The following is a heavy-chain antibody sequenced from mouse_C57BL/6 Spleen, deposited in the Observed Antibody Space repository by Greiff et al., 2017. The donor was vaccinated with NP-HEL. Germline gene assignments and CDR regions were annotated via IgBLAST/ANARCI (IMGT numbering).Heavy chain of an antibody. Sequence: EVKLMESGGDLVKPGGSLKLSCAASGFTFSSYGMSWVRQTPDKRLEWVATISSGGSYTYYPDSVKGRFTISRDNAKNTLYLQMISLKSEDTAMYYCARQEPAWFAYWGQGTLVTVSA. CDR2: ISSGGSYT. J-gene: IGHJ3*01. V-gene: IGHV5-6*01. CDR1: GFTFSSYG. CDR3: ARQEPAWFAY.